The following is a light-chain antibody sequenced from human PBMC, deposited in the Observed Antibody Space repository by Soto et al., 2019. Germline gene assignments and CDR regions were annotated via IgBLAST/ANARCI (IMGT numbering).Light chain of an antibody. CDR2: AAS. V-gene: IGKV1-6*01. Sequence: AIPMTQSTSSLYESVGDRVNITCRASQGIRNDLGWYQQKSGKDPQLLIYAASSLQSGDPSRSSGSGSGTDFTLTISSLQPEDFATYYCLQDYTYPRTFGGGTKVEIK. J-gene: IGKJ4*01. CDR3: LQDYTYPRT. CDR1: QGIRND.